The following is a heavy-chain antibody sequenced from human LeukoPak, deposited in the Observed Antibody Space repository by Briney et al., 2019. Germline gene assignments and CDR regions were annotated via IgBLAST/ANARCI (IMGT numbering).Heavy chain of an antibody. CDR3: ARARNYHDSSGYYY. J-gene: IGHJ4*02. V-gene: IGHV4-30-4*01. Sequence: SETLSLTCTVSGGSISSGDYYWSWIRQPPGKGLEWIGYIYYSGSTYYNPSLKSRVTISVDTSKNQFSLKLSSVTAADTAVYYCARARNYHDSSGYYYWGQGTLVTVSS. CDR2: IYYSGST. D-gene: IGHD3-22*01. CDR1: GGSISSGDYY.